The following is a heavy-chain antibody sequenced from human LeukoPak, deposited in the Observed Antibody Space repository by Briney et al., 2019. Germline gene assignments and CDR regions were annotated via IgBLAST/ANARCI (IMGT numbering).Heavy chain of an antibody. J-gene: IGHJ4*02. Sequence: MSSETLSLTCTVSGASIASSSFYWGWVRQPPGKGLEYIGAIYYTGSTYYNPSLKSRVTISVDTSKHQFSLKLSSVTAADTAVYYCTRHQYSTSPLHWGQGTLVTVSS. V-gene: IGHV4-39*01. CDR1: GASIASSSFY. CDR3: TRHQYSTSPLH. CDR2: IYYTGST. D-gene: IGHD6-6*01.